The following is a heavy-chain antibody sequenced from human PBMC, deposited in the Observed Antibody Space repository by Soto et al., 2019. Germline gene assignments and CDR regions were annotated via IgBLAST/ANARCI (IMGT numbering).Heavy chain of an antibody. V-gene: IGHV4-30-4*01. CDR2: IYYSGRT. CDR3: ARDRSNSPDYFDF. J-gene: IGHJ4*02. D-gene: IGHD6-6*01. CDR1: GGSIDNYEYY. Sequence: SETLSLTCTVSGGSIDNYEYYWTWIRQPPGKGLGWVGYIYYSGRTNYNPSLNSRLTISLDTSKNQFSLRLTSVSAADTAMYYCARDRSNSPDYFDFWGQGTLVTVSS.